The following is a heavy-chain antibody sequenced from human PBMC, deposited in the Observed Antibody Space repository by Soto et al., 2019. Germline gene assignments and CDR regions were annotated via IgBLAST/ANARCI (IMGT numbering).Heavy chain of an antibody. D-gene: IGHD3-22*01. Sequence: GGSLRLSVAASEFTLSSYPMSWVLLAPGEGLEWVSAISGSGGSTYYADSVKGRFTISRDNYKNTLYLQVNSLRAEDTAVYYCAKDEGYYDSSGYGHWGQGTLVTVSS. CDR1: EFTLSSYP. V-gene: IGHV3-23*01. CDR3: AKDEGYYDSSGYGH. J-gene: IGHJ4*02. CDR2: ISGSGGST.